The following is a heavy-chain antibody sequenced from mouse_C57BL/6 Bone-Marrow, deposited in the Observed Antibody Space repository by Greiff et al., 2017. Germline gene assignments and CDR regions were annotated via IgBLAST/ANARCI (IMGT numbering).Heavy chain of an antibody. CDR3: ARRRDSSGYQFAY. CDR1: GFTFSDYY. Sequence: EVQLVESGGGLVQPGGSLKLSCAASGFTFSDYYMYWVRQTPEKRLEWVAYISNGGGSTYYPDTVKGRFTISRDNAKNTLYLQMSRLKSEDTAMYYCARRRDSSGYQFAYWGQGTLVTVSA. D-gene: IGHD3-2*02. CDR2: ISNGGGST. J-gene: IGHJ3*01. V-gene: IGHV5-12*01.